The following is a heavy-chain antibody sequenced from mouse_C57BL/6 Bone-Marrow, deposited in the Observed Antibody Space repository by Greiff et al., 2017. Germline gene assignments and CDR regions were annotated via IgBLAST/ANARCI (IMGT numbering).Heavy chain of an antibody. D-gene: IGHD2-1*01. CDR2: INPNNGGT. CDR3: ARGGNAWFAY. Sequence: DVKLVESGPELVKPGASVKIPCKASGYTFTDYNMDWVKQSHGKSLEWIGDINPNNGGTIYNQKFKGKATLTVDKSSSTAYMELRSLTSEDTAVYYCARGGNAWFAYWGQGTLVTVSA. V-gene: IGHV1-18*01. J-gene: IGHJ3*01. CDR1: GYTFTDYN.